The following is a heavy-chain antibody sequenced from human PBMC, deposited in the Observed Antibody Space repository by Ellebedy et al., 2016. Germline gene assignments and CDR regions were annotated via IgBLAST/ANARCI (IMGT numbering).Heavy chain of an antibody. CDR1: GFTFGSYW. CDR2: IKQDGSEK. Sequence: GESLKISXAASGFTFGSYWMSWVRQAPGKGLEWVANIKQDGSEKYYVDSVKGRFTISRDNAKNSLYLQMNSLRAEDTAVYYCARERITVIVVVHDYWGRGTLVTVSS. CDR3: ARERITVIVVVHDY. J-gene: IGHJ4*02. D-gene: IGHD3-22*01. V-gene: IGHV3-7*01.